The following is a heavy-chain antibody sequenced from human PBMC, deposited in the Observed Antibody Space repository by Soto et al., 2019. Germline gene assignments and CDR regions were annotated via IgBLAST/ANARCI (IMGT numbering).Heavy chain of an antibody. J-gene: IGHJ3*02. CDR1: GYPFTSYG. CDR3: ARGRIVASIHDAFEI. D-gene: IGHD5-12*01. V-gene: IGHV1-18*01. Sequence: QGQLLQSGDEVKTPGASVRVSCTASGYPFTSYGISWVRQAPGQGLEWVAWISAYNGKRDTAQKFQGRVTMTLDTSTDTAHMELGDLTSADTAVYYCARGRIVASIHDAFEIWGRGTKVTVSS. CDR2: ISAYNGKR.